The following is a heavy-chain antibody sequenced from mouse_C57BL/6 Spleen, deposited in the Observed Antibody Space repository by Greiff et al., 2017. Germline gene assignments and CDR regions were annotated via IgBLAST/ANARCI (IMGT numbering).Heavy chain of an antibody. CDR2: ISGGGGNT. J-gene: IGHJ1*03. D-gene: IGHD2-4*01. CDR3: ARHDDYDVYFDV. Sequence: VKLMESGGGLVKPGGSLKLSCAASGFTFSSYTMSWVRQTPEKRLEWVATISGGGGNTYYPDSVKGRFTISRDNAKNTLYLQMSSLRSEDTALYYCARHDDYDVYFDVWGTGTTVTVSS. CDR1: GFTFSSYT. V-gene: IGHV5-9*01.